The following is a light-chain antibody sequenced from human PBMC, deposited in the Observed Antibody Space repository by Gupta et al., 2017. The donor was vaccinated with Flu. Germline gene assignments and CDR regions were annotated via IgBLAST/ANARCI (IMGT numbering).Light chain of an antibody. CDR2: AAS. V-gene: IGKV1-9*01. CDR3: QERNSYPRT. Sequence: DIQLTQSPYFLSASVGDRVTITCRASQGISSYLAWYQQKPGKAPKLLIYAASTLQSGVTSRFSGSGSGTYFTLTISILHPEDFTTYYCQERNSYPRTFGQGTKVEIK. CDR1: QGISSY. J-gene: IGKJ1*01.